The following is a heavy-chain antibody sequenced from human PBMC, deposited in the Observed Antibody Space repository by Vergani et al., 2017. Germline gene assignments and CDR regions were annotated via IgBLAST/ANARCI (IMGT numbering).Heavy chain of an antibody. CDR1: GYTFTSYY. D-gene: IGHD5-24*01. V-gene: IGHV1-46*01. CDR2: INPSGGST. CDR3: ARGRDGYNSLGYXFDY. J-gene: IGHJ4*02. Sequence: QVQLVQSGAEVKKPGASVKVSCKASGYTFTSYYMHWVRQAPGQGLEWMGIINPSGGSTSYAQKFQGRVTMTREPSTSTVYMELSSLRSEDTAVYYCARGRDGYNSLGYXFDYWGQGTLVTVSS.